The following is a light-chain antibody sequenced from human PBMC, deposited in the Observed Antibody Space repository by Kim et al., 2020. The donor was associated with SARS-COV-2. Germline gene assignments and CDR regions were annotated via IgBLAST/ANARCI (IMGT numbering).Light chain of an antibody. V-gene: IGKV3-20*01. CDR3: QHET. J-gene: IGKJ1*01. CDR2: GAS. CDR1: QTVTSRY. Sequence: ATLSVSPGERVTISCRASQTVTSRYLAWYQQKPGQAPKLLIFGASDRATGIPARFSGSGSGTDFTLTISRLEPEDFAVYYCQHETFGQGTKVDIK.